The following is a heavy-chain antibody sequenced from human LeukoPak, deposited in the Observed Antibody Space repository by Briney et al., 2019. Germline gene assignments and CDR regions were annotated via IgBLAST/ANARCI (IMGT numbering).Heavy chain of an antibody. Sequence: SETLSLTCTVSGGSISSYYWSWIRQPPGKGLEWIGYIYYSGSTNYNPSLKSRVTISVDTSKNQFSLKLSSVTAADTAVYYCARQGYKSGWYPTFDFWGPGT. V-gene: IGHV4-59*01. D-gene: IGHD6-19*01. CDR3: ARQGYKSGWYPTFDF. J-gene: IGHJ4*02. CDR2: IYYSGST. CDR1: GGSISSYY.